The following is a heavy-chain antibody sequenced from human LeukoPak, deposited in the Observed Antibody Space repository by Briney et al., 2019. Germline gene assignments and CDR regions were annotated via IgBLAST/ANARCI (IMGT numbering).Heavy chain of an antibody. D-gene: IGHD4-23*01. V-gene: IGHV5-51*01. J-gene: IGHJ3*02. Sequence: GESLKISCKGSGYSFTSYWIGWVRQMPGKGLEWMGIIYPGDSDTRYSPSFQGQVTISADKSISTAYLQWSSLKASDTAMYYCASMGKTTTVATDAFDIRGQGTMVTVSS. CDR1: GYSFTSYW. CDR2: IYPGDSDT. CDR3: ASMGKTTTVATDAFDI.